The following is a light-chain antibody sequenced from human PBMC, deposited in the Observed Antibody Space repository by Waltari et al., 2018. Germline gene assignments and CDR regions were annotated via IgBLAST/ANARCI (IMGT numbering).Light chain of an antibody. V-gene: IGLV1-44*01. Sequence: QSVVIQSPSASGTPGQRVTISCSGRSSNIGGNVVYWYQQFPGTAPKLLIYTNNQRPSGVPDRFSGSKSGTSASLVISGLQSEDEADYYCATWEDSLNGWVFGGGTKLTVL. CDR3: ATWEDSLNGWV. CDR1: SSNIGGNV. CDR2: TNN. J-gene: IGLJ3*02.